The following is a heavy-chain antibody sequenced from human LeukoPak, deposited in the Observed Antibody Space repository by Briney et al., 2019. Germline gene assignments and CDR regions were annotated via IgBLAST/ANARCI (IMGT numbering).Heavy chain of an antibody. J-gene: IGHJ3*02. V-gene: IGHV1-69*05. CDR1: RGTFSSYA. D-gene: IGHD3-10*01. CDR2: IIPILGTA. Sequence: SVKVSCKASRGTFSSYAISWVRQAPGQGLEWMGGIIPILGTANYAQKCQARVTITTDEPTSTAYMEPSSWRTEGTAVYYCARKGGSAWGAFDIWGEGTMVTVSS. CDR3: ARKGGSAWGAFDI.